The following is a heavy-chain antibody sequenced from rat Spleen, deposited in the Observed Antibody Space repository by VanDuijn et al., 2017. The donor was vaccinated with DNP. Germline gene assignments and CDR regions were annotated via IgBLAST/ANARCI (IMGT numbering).Heavy chain of an antibody. Sequence: EVQLVESGGGLVQPGRSLKLSCAASGFTFSNYDMAWVRQAPTKGLEWVASISTSGGSTYYRDSVKGRFTVSRDNAKSSLYLQMNSLKSEDTATYYCARREITIAALDAWGQGTSVTVSS. CDR2: ISTSGGST. CDR3: ARREITIAALDA. CDR1: GFTFSNYD. J-gene: IGHJ4*01. V-gene: IGHV5-25*01. D-gene: IGHD1-2*01.